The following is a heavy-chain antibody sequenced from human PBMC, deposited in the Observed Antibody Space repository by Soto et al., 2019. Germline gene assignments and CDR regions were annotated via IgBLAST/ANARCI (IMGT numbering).Heavy chain of an antibody. V-gene: IGHV4-31*03. CDR1: GGSISSGGYY. CDR2: IYYSGST. J-gene: IGHJ4*02. CDR3: ARCRRYYFDY. Sequence: SETLSLTCTVSGGSISSGGYYWSWIRQHPGKGLEWIGYIYYSGSTYYNPSLKSRVTISVGTSKNQFSLKLSSVTAADTAVYYCARCRRYYFDYWGQGTLVTVSS.